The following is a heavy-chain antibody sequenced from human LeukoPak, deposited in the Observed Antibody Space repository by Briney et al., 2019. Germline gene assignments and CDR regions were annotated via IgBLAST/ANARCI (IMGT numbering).Heavy chain of an antibody. Sequence: SETLSLACTVSGGSVSSGSSYWSWIRQPPGKGLEWIGYMSQSGSTNYNPSLKSRVTISVDTSKKQFSLRLRSVTAADTAVFYCAREDFYYGVDVWGQGTTVTVSS. V-gene: IGHV4-61*01. D-gene: IGHD3-3*01. CDR2: MSQSGST. CDR1: GGSVSSGSSY. J-gene: IGHJ6*02. CDR3: AREDFYYGVDV.